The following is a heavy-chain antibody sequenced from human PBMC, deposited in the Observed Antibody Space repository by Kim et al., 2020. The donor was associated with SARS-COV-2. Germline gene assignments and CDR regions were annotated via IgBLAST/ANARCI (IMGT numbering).Heavy chain of an antibody. D-gene: IGHD6-19*01. V-gene: IGHV4-39*01. CDR3: ARRIAVASMFVDN. J-gene: IGHJ4*02. Sequence: PSLKGRITITVDTSKNQFSLKLSTVTAADTAVYYCARRIAVASMFVDNWGQGTLVTVSS.